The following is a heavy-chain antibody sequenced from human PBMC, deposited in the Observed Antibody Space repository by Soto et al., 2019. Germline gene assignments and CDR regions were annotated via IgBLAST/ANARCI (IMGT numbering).Heavy chain of an antibody. D-gene: IGHD2-15*01. CDR1: GFTFSSYA. Sequence: GGSLRLSCAASGFTFSSYAMSWVRQAPGKGLEWFSAISGSGGSTYYAYSVKGRFTISRDNSKNTLYLQMNSLRAEDTAVYYCAKDQGYCSGGSCYSRYGMDVWGQGTTVTVSS. V-gene: IGHV3-23*01. J-gene: IGHJ6*02. CDR2: ISGSGGST. CDR3: AKDQGYCSGGSCYSRYGMDV.